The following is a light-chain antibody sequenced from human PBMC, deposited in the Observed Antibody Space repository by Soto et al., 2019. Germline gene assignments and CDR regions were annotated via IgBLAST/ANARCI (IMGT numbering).Light chain of an antibody. CDR2: AAS. J-gene: IGKJ1*01. V-gene: IGKV3-20*01. CDR3: QQYGSSSTWT. Sequence: EIVLTQSPGTLSLSPGERATLSCRARQSVSSDYLAWYQHKPGQPPTLLIYAASSRVTGIPDRFSGSGSGTDFTLTISRLEPEDFAVYYCQQYGSSSTWTFGQGTKVEIK. CDR1: QSVSSDY.